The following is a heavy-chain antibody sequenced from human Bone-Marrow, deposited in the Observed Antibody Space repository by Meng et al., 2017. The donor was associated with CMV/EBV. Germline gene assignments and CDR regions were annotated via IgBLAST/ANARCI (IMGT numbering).Heavy chain of an antibody. CDR1: GFTFSRHW. J-gene: IGHJ3*02. D-gene: IGHD3-3*01. Sequence: GESLKISCAASGFTFSRHWMNWVRQAPGKGLVWVSRINSDGNRITYADSVKGRFTISRDNAKNSLYLQMNSLRVEDTAVYYCARDPKGRVTIFGVVTPERAFDIWGQGTMVTVSS. V-gene: IGHV3-74*03. CDR3: ARDPKGRVTIFGVVTPERAFDI. CDR2: INSDGNRI.